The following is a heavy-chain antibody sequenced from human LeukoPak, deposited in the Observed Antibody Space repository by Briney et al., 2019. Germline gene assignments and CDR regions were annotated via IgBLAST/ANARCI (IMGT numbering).Heavy chain of an antibody. Sequence: GGSLRLSCAASGFTVSSNYMSWVRQAPGKGLEWVSVIYSGGSTYYADSVKGRFTISRDNSKNTLYLQMNSLRAEDTAVYYCARVSRGEEYHYYYYMDVWGKGTTVTVSS. V-gene: IGHV3-53*01. CDR1: GFTVSSNY. J-gene: IGHJ6*03. D-gene: IGHD3-16*01. CDR3: ARVSRGEEYHYYYYMDV. CDR2: IYSGGST.